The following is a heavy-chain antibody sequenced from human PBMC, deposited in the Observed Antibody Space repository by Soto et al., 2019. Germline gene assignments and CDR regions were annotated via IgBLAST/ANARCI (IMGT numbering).Heavy chain of an antibody. D-gene: IGHD3-3*01. CDR3: ARGGGVGVAGYAAFDM. CDR1: GYPVTAYY. V-gene: IGHV1-2*02. J-gene: IGHJ3*02. CDR2: INPATGAA. Sequence: QLHLVQSGAVVKKPGASVTVSCSASGYPVTAYYMHWVRQAPGRGLEWMGGINPATGAANFTQTFPGRVTMTRDTSTSTVFTELSGLTSEDTAVFYCARGGGVGVAGYAAFDMWGQGTLVTVSS.